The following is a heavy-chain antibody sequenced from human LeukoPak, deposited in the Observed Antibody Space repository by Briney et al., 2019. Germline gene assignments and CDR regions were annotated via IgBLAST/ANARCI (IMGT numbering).Heavy chain of an antibody. CDR1: GFTFSSYA. Sequence: GSLRLSCAASGFTFSSYAMSWVRRAPGKGLEWVSAISGSGGSTYYADSVKGRFTISRDNSKNTLYLQMNSLRAEDTAVYYCAKDTYGVYYYMDVWGKGTTVTVSS. CDR2: ISGSGGST. D-gene: IGHD4-17*01. V-gene: IGHV3-23*01. CDR3: AKDTYGVYYYMDV. J-gene: IGHJ6*03.